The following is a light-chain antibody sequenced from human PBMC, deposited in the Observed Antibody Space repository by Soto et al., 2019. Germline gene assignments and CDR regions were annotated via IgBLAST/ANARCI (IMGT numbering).Light chain of an antibody. CDR1: SSDVGGYNY. CDR3: SSYTSSIQWV. J-gene: IGLJ3*02. Sequence: QSALTQPASVSGSPGQSITISCTGTSSDVGGYNYVSWYQQHPGKAPKLLSYEVSNRPSGVSNSYPGSKSGNTASRTISGIQAEDEADYSCSSYTSSIQWVFGGGTTLTVL. V-gene: IGLV2-14*01. CDR2: EVS.